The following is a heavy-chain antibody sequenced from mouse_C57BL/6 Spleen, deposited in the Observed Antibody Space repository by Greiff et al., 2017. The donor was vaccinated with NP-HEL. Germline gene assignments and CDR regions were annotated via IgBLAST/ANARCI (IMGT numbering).Heavy chain of an antibody. CDR3: ARGGGYPYYFDY. J-gene: IGHJ2*01. V-gene: IGHV5-4*03. CDR2: ISDGGSYT. Sequence: EVKLMESGGGLVKPGGSLKLSCAASGFTFSSYAMSWVRQTPEKRLEWVATISDGGSYTYYPDNVKGRFTISRDNAKNNLYLQMSHLKSEDTAMYYCARGGGYPYYFDYWGQSTTLTVSS. D-gene: IGHD2-2*01. CDR1: GFTFSSYA.